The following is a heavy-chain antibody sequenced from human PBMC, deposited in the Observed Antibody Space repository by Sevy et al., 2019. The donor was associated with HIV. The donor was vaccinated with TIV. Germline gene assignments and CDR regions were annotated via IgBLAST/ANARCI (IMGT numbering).Heavy chain of an antibody. J-gene: IGHJ4*02. CDR3: ARDPGDIVVVVAATGLDY. V-gene: IGHV4-34*01. Sequence: SETLSLTCAVYGGSFSGYYWSWIRQPPGKGLEWIGEINHSGSTNYNPSLKSRVTISVDTSKNQFSLKLSSVTAADTAVYYCARDPGDIVVVVAATGLDYWGQGTLVTVSS. CDR2: INHSGST. CDR1: GGSFSGYY. D-gene: IGHD2-15*01.